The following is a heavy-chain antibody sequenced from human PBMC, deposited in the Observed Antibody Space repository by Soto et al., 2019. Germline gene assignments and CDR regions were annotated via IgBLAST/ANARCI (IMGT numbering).Heavy chain of an antibody. V-gene: IGHV3-23*01. CDR3: VKGNSYGYVFLDY. J-gene: IGHJ4*02. Sequence: DVQLLESGGDLVQPGESLRLSCVASGFTFSSYAMNWVRQAPGMGLEWVSTLSGSGGSIYYADSVKGRFAISRVNSKNTLFLQMRTLGVEDTAIDYCVKGNSYGYVFLDYWGQGTLVTVSS. CDR1: GFTFSSYA. CDR2: LSGSGGSI. D-gene: IGHD5-18*01.